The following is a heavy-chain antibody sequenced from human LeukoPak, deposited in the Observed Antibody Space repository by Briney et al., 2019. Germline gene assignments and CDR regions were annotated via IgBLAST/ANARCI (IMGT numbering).Heavy chain of an antibody. CDR3: ARVRYSNYFDY. V-gene: IGHV4-34*01. Sequence: PSETLSLTCAVYGGSFSGYYWSWIRQPPGKGLEWIGEINHSRSTNYNPSLKSRVTISVDTSKNQFSLKLSSVTAADTAVYYCARVRYSNYFDYWGQGTLVTVSS. D-gene: IGHD4-11*01. CDR1: GGSFSGYY. CDR2: INHSRST. J-gene: IGHJ4*02.